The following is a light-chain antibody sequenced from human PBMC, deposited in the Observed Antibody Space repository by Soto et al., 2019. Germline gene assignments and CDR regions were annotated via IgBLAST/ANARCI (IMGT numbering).Light chain of an antibody. CDR2: DIR. J-gene: IGLJ1*01. CDR1: SSDVGGYKY. CDR3: RSYTSSSTLV. Sequence: QSVLTQPASVSGSPGQSITISCTGTSSDVGGYKYVSWYQQHPGKAPKLMIYDIRNRPSGVSNRFSGSKSGNTASLTISGLQADDEADYYCRSYTSSSTLVFGIGTKLTVL. V-gene: IGLV2-14*03.